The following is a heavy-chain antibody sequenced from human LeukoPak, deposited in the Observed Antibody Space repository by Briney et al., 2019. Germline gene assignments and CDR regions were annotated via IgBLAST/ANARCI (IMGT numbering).Heavy chain of an antibody. CDR3: ARDLSNRGRDYYYYMDV. J-gene: IGHJ6*03. CDR1: GGPISSSSYF. V-gene: IGHV4-39*07. Sequence: PSETLSLTCTVSGGPISSSSYFWAWIRQPPGKGLEWIGNIYYSGSTHYNPSLKSRLTMSVDTSKNQFSLKLSSVTAADTAVYYCARDLSNRGRDYYYYMDVWGKGTTVTVSS. D-gene: IGHD7-27*01. CDR2: IYYSGST.